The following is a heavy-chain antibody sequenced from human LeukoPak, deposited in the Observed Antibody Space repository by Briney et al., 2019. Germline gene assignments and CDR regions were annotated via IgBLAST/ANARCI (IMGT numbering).Heavy chain of an antibody. CDR1: GFIFSSYG. J-gene: IGHJ4*02. Sequence: PGGSLRLSCAASGFIFSSYGMHWVRQAPGKGREWVAFIRYDGSKKYYADSVKGRFTISRDNSKNTLYLQMNSLRDEDTAVYYCAKRPIPAALRAATFDYWGQGILVTVSS. D-gene: IGHD2-2*01. V-gene: IGHV3-30*02. CDR3: AKRPIPAALRAATFDY. CDR2: IRYDGSKK.